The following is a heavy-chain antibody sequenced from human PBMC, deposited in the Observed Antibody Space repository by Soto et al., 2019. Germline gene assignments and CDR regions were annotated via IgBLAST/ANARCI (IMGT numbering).Heavy chain of an antibody. J-gene: IGHJ4*02. D-gene: IGHD6-13*01. CDR1: GFTFSSYA. CDR2: ISYDGSNK. Sequence: PGGSLRLSCAASGFTFSSYAMHWVRQAPGKGLEWVAVISYDGSNKYYADSVKGRFTISRDNSKNTLYLQMNSLRAEDTAVYYCASQVIAGGLLDYSGQGTMVTVYS. CDR3: ASQVIAGGLLDY. V-gene: IGHV3-30-3*01.